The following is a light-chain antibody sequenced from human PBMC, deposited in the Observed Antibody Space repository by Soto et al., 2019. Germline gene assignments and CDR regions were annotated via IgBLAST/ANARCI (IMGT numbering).Light chain of an antibody. CDR1: QSVSSY. V-gene: IGKV3-20*01. CDR2: GAS. J-gene: IGKJ1*01. Sequence: ILLTQPPATLSLSPGERATLSCRASQSVSSYLAWYQQKPGQAPRLLIYGASTRASDIPYRISGSGSGTDFTLTISRLEPEDFAVYYCQQYGSPPQTFGQGTKVDIK. CDR3: QQYGSPPQT.